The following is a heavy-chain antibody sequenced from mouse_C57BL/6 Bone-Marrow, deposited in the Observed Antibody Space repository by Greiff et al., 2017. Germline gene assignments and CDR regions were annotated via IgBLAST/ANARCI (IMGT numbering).Heavy chain of an antibody. V-gene: IGHV1-55*01. D-gene: IGHD2-5*01. J-gene: IGHJ1*03. CDR2: IYPGSGST. Sequence: QVQLKQPGAELVKPGASVKMSCKASGYTFTSYWITWVKQRPGQGLEWIGDIYPGSGSTNYNEKFKSKATLTVATSSSPAYMQLSSLTSEDSAVYYCARPYCSNYWYFDVWGTGTTVTVSS. CDR3: ARPYCSNYWYFDV. CDR1: GYTFTSYW.